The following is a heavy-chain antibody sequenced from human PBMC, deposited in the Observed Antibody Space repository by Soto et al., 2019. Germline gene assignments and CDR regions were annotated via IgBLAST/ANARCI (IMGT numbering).Heavy chain of an antibody. V-gene: IGHV5-51*01. CDR1: GYNFISYW. CDR2: IYPGDSDA. J-gene: IGHJ4*02. CDR3: ARQAYFGSGTYYSDH. Sequence: PGESLKISCKASGYNFISYWIAWVRQMPGKGLEWMGIIYPGDSDATYSPSFEGQVTFSVDKSITTAYLQWISLKASDTAMYYCARQAYFGSGTYYSDHWGQGTQVTVSS. D-gene: IGHD3-10*01.